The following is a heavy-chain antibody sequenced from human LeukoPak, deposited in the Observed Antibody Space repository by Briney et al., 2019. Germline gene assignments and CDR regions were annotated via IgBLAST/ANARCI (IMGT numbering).Heavy chain of an antibody. CDR2: IYYSGST. CDR3: ARRGYSSGWNGDWFDP. V-gene: IGHV4-39*01. Sequence: SETLSLTCTVSGGSVSSGSYYWSWIRQPPGKGLEWIGSIYYSGSTYYNPSLKSRVTISVDTSKNQFSLKLSSVTAADTAVYYCARRGYSSGWNGDWFDPWGQGTLVTVSS. CDR1: GGSVSSGSYY. J-gene: IGHJ5*02. D-gene: IGHD6-19*01.